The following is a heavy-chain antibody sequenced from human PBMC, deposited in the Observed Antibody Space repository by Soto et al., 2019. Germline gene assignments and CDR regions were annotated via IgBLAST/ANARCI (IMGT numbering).Heavy chain of an antibody. Sequence: ASVKVSCKASGYAFTSYDINWVRQATGQGLEWMGWMNPNSGNTGYAQKFQGRVTMTRNTSISTAYMELSSLRSEDTAVYYCARGSSHYYGDIDYWGQGTLVTVSS. V-gene: IGHV1-8*01. CDR2: MNPNSGNT. CDR3: ARGSSHYYGDIDY. J-gene: IGHJ4*02. CDR1: GYAFTSYD. D-gene: IGHD4-17*01.